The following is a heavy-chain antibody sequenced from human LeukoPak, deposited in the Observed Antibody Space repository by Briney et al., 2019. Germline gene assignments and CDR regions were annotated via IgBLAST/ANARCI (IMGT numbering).Heavy chain of an antibody. CDR1: GFTFSSYA. Sequence: GGSVRLSCAASGFTFSSYAMGWVRQAPGEGLEWVSAITASGGNTYYADSVKGRFTISRDNSKNTLYLQVNSLRAEDTAVYYCAKGNGYSYGRYYFDYWGQGTLVTVSS. D-gene: IGHD5-18*01. CDR3: AKGNGYSYGRYYFDY. V-gene: IGHV3-23*01. J-gene: IGHJ4*02. CDR2: ITASGGNT.